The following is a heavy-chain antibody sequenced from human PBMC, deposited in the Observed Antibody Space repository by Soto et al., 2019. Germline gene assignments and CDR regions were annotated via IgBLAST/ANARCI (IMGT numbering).Heavy chain of an antibody. CDR1: GFTFSSYW. Sequence: PGGSLRLSCAASGFTFSSYWMHWVRRAPGEGLVWVSHINSDGSSTTYADSVKGRFTISRDNAKNTLYLQMNSLRAEDTALYYCTRDLPGTGIDYWGQGTLVTVSS. CDR3: TRDLPGTGIDY. D-gene: IGHD3-10*01. V-gene: IGHV3-74*01. CDR2: INSDGSST. J-gene: IGHJ4*02.